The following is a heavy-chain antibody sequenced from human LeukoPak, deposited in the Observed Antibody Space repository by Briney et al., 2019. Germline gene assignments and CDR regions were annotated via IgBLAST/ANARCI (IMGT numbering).Heavy chain of an antibody. CDR1: GFTFKIYA. CDR3: AKDRGPYLGIANNWFDP. V-gene: IGHV3-23*01. Sequence: PGGSLRLSCAASGFTFKIYAINWVRQAPGKGLEWVAGINGYGDSPNHADSVKGRFTISRDNSESTVYLQMDSLRADDSAMYYCAKDRGPYLGIANNWFDPWGQGTPVTVSS. J-gene: IGHJ5*02. CDR2: INGYGDSP. D-gene: IGHD1-26*01.